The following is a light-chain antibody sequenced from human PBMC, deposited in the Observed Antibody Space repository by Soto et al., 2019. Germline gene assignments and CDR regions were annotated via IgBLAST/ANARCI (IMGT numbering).Light chain of an antibody. CDR1: QYMTRTY. J-gene: IGKJ2*01. V-gene: IGKV3-20*01. CDR2: AAS. CDR3: HQYDKAPQT. Sequence: EIALMQSPGTLSLSPGERATLSCRASQYMTRTYIAWYQQKPGQAPRLLIYAASNRATGIPDKFSGSGSGADYSLTISRLEPEDSAVYYCHQYDKAPQTFGQGTKVEIK.